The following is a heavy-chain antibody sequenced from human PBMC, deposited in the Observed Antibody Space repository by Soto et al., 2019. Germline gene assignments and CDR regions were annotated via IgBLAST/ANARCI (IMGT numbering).Heavy chain of an antibody. D-gene: IGHD6-13*01. CDR1: GFTFTSSA. V-gene: IGHV1-58*02. CDR3: GADSSSWIDYYYGMDV. CDR2: IVVGSGNT. J-gene: IGHJ6*02. Sequence: QMQLVQSGPEVKKPGTSVKVSCKASGFTFTSSAMQWVRQARGQRLEWIGWIVVGSGNTNYAQKFQESVTITRDMSTSTAYMELSSLRSEDTAVYYCGADSSSWIDYYYGMDVWGQGTTVTVSS.